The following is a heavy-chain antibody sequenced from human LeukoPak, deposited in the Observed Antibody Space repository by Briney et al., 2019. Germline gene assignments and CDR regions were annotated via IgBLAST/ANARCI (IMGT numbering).Heavy chain of an antibody. D-gene: IGHD3-16*01. Sequence: SETLSLTCTVSGGSISSYYWSWIRQPPGKGLEWIGYIYYSGSTNYNPSLKSRVTISVDTSKNQFSLKLSAVTAADTAVYDCPRDSRLSGSTYVYFDYWAQEPLLPLPS. V-gene: IGHV4-59*01. J-gene: IGHJ4*02. CDR3: PRDSRLSGSTYVYFDY. CDR2: IYYSGST. CDR1: GGSISSYY.